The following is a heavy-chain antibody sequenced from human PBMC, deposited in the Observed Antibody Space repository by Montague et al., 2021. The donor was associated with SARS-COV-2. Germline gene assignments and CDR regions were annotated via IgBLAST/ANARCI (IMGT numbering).Heavy chain of an antibody. CDR3: ARDRPESWRISPGLAGLFVTVVHSASGMDV. Sequence: TLSLTCTVSGDSMTSGSHFWTWIRQPAGKGLEWIGHIQTSGTSNYNPSLRDRITLSIDTSRNQFSLELRSVTAADSAVYFCARDRPESWRISPGLAGLFVTVVHSASGMDVWGRGTTVIVS. V-gene: IGHV4-61*09. CDR2: IQTSGTS. J-gene: IGHJ6*02. D-gene: IGHD3-22*01. CDR1: GDSMTSGSHF.